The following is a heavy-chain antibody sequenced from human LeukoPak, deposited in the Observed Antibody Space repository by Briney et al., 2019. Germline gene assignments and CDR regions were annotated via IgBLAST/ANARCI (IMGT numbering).Heavy chain of an antibody. V-gene: IGHV4-61*02. J-gene: IGHJ3*02. CDR1: GGSITSVSYS. Sequence: SQTLSLTCTVSGGSITSVSYSWSWIRQPAGKGLEWIGRVYTSGSSNYNPSLKSRVTMSVDTSKNQFSLKLTSVTAADTAVYYCARLTTVVTRGAFDIWGQGTMVSVSS. CDR3: ARLTTVVTRGAFDI. D-gene: IGHD4-23*01. CDR2: VYTSGSS.